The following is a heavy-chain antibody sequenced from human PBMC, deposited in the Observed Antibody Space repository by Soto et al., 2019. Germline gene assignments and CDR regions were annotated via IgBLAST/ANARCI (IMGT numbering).Heavy chain of an antibody. CDR2: IYPGDSDT. CDR3: ARPGTPHYYYYGMDV. Sequence: GESLKISCKGSGYSFTSYWIGWVRQMPGKGLEWMGIIYPGDSDTRYSPSFQGQVTISADKSISTAYLQWGSLKASDTAMYYCARPGTPHYYYYGMDVWGQGTTVTVSS. J-gene: IGHJ6*02. CDR1: GYSFTSYW. V-gene: IGHV5-51*01.